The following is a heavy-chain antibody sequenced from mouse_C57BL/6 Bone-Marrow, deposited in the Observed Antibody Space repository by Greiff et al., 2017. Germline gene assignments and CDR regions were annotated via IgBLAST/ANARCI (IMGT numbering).Heavy chain of an antibody. V-gene: IGHV1-39*01. D-gene: IGHD2-3*01. Sequence: QLQPSGPELVKPGASVKISCKASGYSFTDYNMNWVKQSNGKSLEWIGVINPNYGTTSYNQKFKGKATLTVDQSSSTAYMQLNSLTSEDSAVYYCARGSMRWLLPWFAYWGQGTLVTVSA. CDR1: GYSFTDYN. J-gene: IGHJ3*01. CDR3: ARGSMRWLLPWFAY. CDR2: INPNYGTT.